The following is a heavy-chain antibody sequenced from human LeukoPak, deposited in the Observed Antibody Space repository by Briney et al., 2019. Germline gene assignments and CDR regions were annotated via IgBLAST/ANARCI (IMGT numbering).Heavy chain of an antibody. V-gene: IGHV3-7*01. CDR2: IKQDGSEK. CDR1: GFTFSSYA. D-gene: IGHD3-22*01. Sequence: GGSLRLSCAASGFTFSSYAMSWVRQAPGKGLEWVANIKQDGSEKYYVDSVKGRFTISRDNAKNSLYLQMNSLRAEDTAVYYCARCRGRGSSGYPYYYYYYGMDVWGQGTTVTVSS. J-gene: IGHJ6*02. CDR3: ARCRGRGSSGYPYYYYYYGMDV.